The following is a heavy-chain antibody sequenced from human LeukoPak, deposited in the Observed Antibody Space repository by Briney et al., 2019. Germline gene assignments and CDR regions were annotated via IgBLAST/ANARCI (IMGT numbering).Heavy chain of an antibody. D-gene: IGHD4-17*01. CDR3: ARGGTRRLGFMGYGDYGAFDY. CDR1: GGSISSYY. V-gene: IGHV4-59*01. J-gene: IGHJ4*02. CDR2: IYYSGST. Sequence: PSETLSLTCTVSGGSISSYYWSWIRQPPGKGLEWIGYIYYSGSTNYNPSLKSRVTISVDTSKNQFSLKLSSVTAADTAVYYCARGGTRRLGFMGYGDYGAFDYWGQGTLVTVSS.